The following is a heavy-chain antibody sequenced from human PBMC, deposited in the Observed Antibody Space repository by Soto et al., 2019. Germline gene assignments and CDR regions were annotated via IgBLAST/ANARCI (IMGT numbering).Heavy chain of an antibody. V-gene: IGHV4-34*01. CDR2: INHSGST. Sequence: QVQLQQWGAGLLKPSETLSLTCAVYGGSFIGYYWCWIRQPPGKGLEWIGEINHSGSTNYNPSLKSRVTISVDTSKNQFSLKLSSVTAADTAVYYCARVVWGMHYWGQGTLVTVSS. J-gene: IGHJ4*02. CDR1: GGSFIGYY. D-gene: IGHD3-16*01. CDR3: ARVVWGMHY.